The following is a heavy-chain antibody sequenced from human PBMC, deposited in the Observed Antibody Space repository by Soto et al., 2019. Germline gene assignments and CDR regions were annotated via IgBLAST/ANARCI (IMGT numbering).Heavy chain of an antibody. D-gene: IGHD3-22*01. CDR1: GLTLSSCA. Sequence: EVQLLESGGGLVQPGGTLRLSCAASGLTLSSCAMRWVRQAPGKGLEWVSTISGGGGNTYYADSVKGRFTISRDNSKSTLYLQMNSLRAADTAVYYCAKGGYDSSGHSLYQFDSWGQGTLVTVSS. CDR2: ISGGGGNT. CDR3: AKGGYDSSGHSLYQFDS. V-gene: IGHV3-23*01. J-gene: IGHJ4*02.